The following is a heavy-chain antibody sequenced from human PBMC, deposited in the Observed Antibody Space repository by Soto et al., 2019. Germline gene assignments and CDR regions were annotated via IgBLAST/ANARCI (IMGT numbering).Heavy chain of an antibody. Sequence: SVKVSCKASGGTFSSYAISWVRQAPGQGLEWMGGIIPIFGTANYAQKFQGRVTITADESTSTAYMELSSLRSEETAVYYCAREGSGYYLSPGYAFAIWGQGTTVPVSS. CDR3: AREGSGYYLSPGYAFAI. CDR1: GGTFSSYA. D-gene: IGHD3-22*01. CDR2: IIPIFGTA. V-gene: IGHV1-69*13. J-gene: IGHJ3*02.